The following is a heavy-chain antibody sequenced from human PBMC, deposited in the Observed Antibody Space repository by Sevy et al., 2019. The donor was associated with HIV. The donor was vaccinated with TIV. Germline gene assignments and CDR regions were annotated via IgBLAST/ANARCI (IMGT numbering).Heavy chain of an antibody. D-gene: IGHD3-22*01. V-gene: IGHV1-2*02. CDR2: INPKSGGT. Sequence: ASVKVSCKASGYTFTAYYIHWVRQAPGQGLEWMGWINPKSGGTYFAKKFQDSVTLTTDTSVNTAYMELRSLRFDDTAVYYCARMGDYYDSSGYYPLKFWGQGTLVTVSS. J-gene: IGHJ4*02. CDR1: GYTFTAYY. CDR3: ARMGDYYDSSGYYPLKF.